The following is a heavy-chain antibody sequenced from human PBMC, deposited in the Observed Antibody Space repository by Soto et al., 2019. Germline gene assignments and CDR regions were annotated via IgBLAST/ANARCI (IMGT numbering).Heavy chain of an antibody. J-gene: IGHJ4*02. CDR1: GFTFSSYA. Sequence: EVQLLESGGGLVQPGGSLRLSCAASGFTFSSYAMWWVRQAPGKGLECVSAISGGGETTYYADSVKGRFTISRDNSKNTLYLQMNSLRAEDTAVYYCAFNSGSGSYYVDYWCQGTLVTVSS. V-gene: IGHV3-23*01. CDR3: AFNSGSGSYYVDY. D-gene: IGHD3-10*01. CDR2: ISGGGETT.